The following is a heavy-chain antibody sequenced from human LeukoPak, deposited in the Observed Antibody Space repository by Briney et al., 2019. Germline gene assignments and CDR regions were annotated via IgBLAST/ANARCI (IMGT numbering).Heavy chain of an antibody. CDR1: GGSISSYY. D-gene: IGHD6-13*01. V-gene: IGHV4-4*07. CDR3: ARAVAAAGKGFDY. J-gene: IGHJ4*02. Sequence: SETLSLTCTVSGGSISSYYWSWIRQPAGKGLEWIGRICTSGSTNYNPSLKSRVTISVDKSKNQFSLKLSSVTAAGTAVYYCARAVAAAGKGFDYWGQGTLVTVSS. CDR2: ICTSGST.